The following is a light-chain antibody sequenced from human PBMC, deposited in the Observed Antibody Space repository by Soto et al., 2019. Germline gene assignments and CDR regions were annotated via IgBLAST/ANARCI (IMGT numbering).Light chain of an antibody. V-gene: IGLV2-14*03. CDR2: DVS. CDR1: SSDVGGYNY. CDR3: CSYASSTSYV. J-gene: IGLJ1*01. Sequence: QSALTQPASVSGSPGQSITISCTGTSSDVGGYNYVTWYQQHPGEAPKLMIHDVSSRASGVTNRFSSSKSGTTASLTISGLQAEDEADYYCCSYASSTSYVFGTGTKVTVL.